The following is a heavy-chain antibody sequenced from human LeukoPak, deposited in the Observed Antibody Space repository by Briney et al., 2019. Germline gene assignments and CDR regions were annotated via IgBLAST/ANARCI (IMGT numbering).Heavy chain of an antibody. Sequence: KPGGSLRLSCAASGFTSSSYSMNWVRQAPGKGLEWVSSVSSSSSYIYYADSVKGRFTISRDNAKNSLYLQMNSLRAEDTAVYYCAREAGLYGMDVWGQGTTVTVSS. CDR2: VSSSSSYI. V-gene: IGHV3-21*01. D-gene: IGHD1-14*01. CDR1: GFTSSSYS. J-gene: IGHJ6*02. CDR3: AREAGLYGMDV.